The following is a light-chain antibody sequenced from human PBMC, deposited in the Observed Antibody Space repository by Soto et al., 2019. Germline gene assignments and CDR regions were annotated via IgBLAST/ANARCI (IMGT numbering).Light chain of an antibody. CDR3: QQYNSWPPLT. Sequence: IVMTQSPATVSVSPGERATLSCRASQNVNSNLAWYQQKPGQPPRLLIYGAYTRATGVPARFSGSGSGTEFTLTINSPQSEDFAVYYCQQYNSWPPLTFGGGTKVDIK. V-gene: IGKV3-15*01. CDR2: GAY. J-gene: IGKJ4*01. CDR1: QNVNSN.